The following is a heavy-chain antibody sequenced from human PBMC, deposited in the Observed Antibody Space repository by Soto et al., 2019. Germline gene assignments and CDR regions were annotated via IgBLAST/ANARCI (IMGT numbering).Heavy chain of an antibody. CDR1: GGSFSGYY. D-gene: IGHD4-17*01. CDR3: ARGQTVTTFLDINGMDV. Sequence: QVQLQQWGAGLLKPSETLSLTCAVYGGSFSGYYWSWIRQPPGKGLEWIGEINHSGSTNYNPSLKSRVTISVDTSKNQFSLKLSSVTAADTAVYYCARGQTVTTFLDINGMDVWGQGTTVTVSS. V-gene: IGHV4-34*01. CDR2: INHSGST. J-gene: IGHJ6*02.